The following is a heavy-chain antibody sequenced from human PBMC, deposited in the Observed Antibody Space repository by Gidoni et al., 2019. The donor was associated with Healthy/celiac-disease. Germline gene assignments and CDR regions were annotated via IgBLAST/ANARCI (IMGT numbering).Heavy chain of an antibody. CDR1: GFTFSSDA. CDR2: ISGSGGIT. CDR3: AKPRYPFSRSKRGGFDY. Sequence: EVQLLESGGGLVQPGGSLRPYCAASGFTFSSDAMSWVRQAPGKGLEWVSAISGSGGITYYADSVKGRFTISRDNSKNTLYLQMNSLRAEDTAVYYCAKPRYPFSRSKRGGFDYWGQGTLVTVSS. D-gene: IGHD1-20*01. V-gene: IGHV3-23*01. J-gene: IGHJ4*02.